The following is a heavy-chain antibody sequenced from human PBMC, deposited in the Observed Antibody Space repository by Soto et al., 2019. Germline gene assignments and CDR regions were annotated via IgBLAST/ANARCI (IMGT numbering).Heavy chain of an antibody. J-gene: IGHJ6*02. D-gene: IGHD3-10*01. CDR1: GGSISSDTHT. CDR3: ARAPPGPSPRWDV. Sequence: SETLSLTCTVSGGSISSDTHTWRWVRQPPGKGLGWIGYIFHGGTSYYNPPLKGRVTMSVDRSKNQFSLNLTSVTAADTAMYFCARAPPGPSPRWDVWGQGTTVTLSS. CDR2: IFHGGTS. V-gene: IGHV4-30-2*01.